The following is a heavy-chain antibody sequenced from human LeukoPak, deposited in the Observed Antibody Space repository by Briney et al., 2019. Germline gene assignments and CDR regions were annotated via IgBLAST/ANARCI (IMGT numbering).Heavy chain of an antibody. D-gene: IGHD3-22*01. Sequence: SETLSLTCAVSGGSISSGGYSWSWIRQPPGKGLEWIGEINHSGSTNYNPSLKSRVTISVDTSKNQFSLKLSSVTAADTAVYYCARRLRYYDSSGYYMGLYFDYWGQGTLVTVSS. V-gene: IGHV4-30-2*01. J-gene: IGHJ4*02. CDR3: ARRLRYYDSSGYYMGLYFDY. CDR1: GGSISSGGYS. CDR2: INHSGST.